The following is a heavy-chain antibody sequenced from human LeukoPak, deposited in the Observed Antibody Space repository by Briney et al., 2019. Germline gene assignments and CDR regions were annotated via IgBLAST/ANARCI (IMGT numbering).Heavy chain of an antibody. V-gene: IGHV1-8*02. CDR2: MNPNSGNT. CDR3: ARGYLEEPLDI. D-gene: IGHD1-1*01. J-gene: IGHJ3*02. Sequence: ASVKVSCKASGYTFTSYGISWVRQAPGQGLEWMGWMNPNSGNTGYAQKFQGRVTMTRNTSISTAYMELSSLRSEDTAVYYCARGYLEEPLDIWGQGTMVTVSS. CDR1: GYTFTSYG.